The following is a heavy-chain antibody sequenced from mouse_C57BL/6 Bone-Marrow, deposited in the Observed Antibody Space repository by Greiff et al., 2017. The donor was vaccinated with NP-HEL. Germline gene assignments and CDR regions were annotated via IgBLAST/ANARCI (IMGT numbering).Heavy chain of an antibody. J-gene: IGHJ4*01. V-gene: IGHV5-4*01. D-gene: IGHD4-1*01. CDR2: ISDGGSYT. Sequence: EVHLVESGGGLVKPGGSLKLSCAASGFTFSSYAMSWVRQTPEKRLEWVATISDGGSYTYYPDNVKGRFTISRDNAKNNLYLQMSHLKSEDTAMYYCARGKLGRGAMDYWGQGTSVTVSS. CDR3: ARGKLGRGAMDY. CDR1: GFTFSSYA.